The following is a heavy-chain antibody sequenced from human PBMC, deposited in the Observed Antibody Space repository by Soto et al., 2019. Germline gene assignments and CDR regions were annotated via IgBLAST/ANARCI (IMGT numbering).Heavy chain of an antibody. V-gene: IGHV3-30*18. Sequence: GGSLRLSCAATGFMFGTYWMSWVRQAPGKGLEWVAVISYDGSNKYCADSVKGRFTISRDNSKNTLYLQMNSLRAEDTAVYYCAKDRYPSAGSSSWYFWFDPWGQGTLVTVSS. CDR3: AKDRYPSAGSSSWYFWFDP. CDR1: GFMFGTYW. J-gene: IGHJ5*02. CDR2: ISYDGSNK. D-gene: IGHD6-13*01.